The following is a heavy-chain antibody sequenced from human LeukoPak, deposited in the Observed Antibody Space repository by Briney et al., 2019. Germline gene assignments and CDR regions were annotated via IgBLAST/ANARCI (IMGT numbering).Heavy chain of an antibody. V-gene: IGHV4-59*12. CDR2: IYYSGYT. CDR3: ARRRKYSIGGYSYGYRNYYMDV. J-gene: IGHJ6*03. CDR1: GGSISSYY. D-gene: IGHD5-18*01. Sequence: SETLSLTCTVSGGSISSYYWSWIRQPPGKGLKWIGNIYYSGYTTYSPSLRSRVTISVDTSKNQFSLKLSSVTAADTAVYYCARRRKYSIGGYSYGYRNYYMDVWGKGTTVTISS.